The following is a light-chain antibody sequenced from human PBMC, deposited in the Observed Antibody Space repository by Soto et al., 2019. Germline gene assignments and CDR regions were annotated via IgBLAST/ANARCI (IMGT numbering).Light chain of an antibody. V-gene: IGLV2-23*02. J-gene: IGLJ1*01. CDR3: CSYAGSSTPLI. CDR2: EVS. CDR1: SSDVGSYNL. Sequence: QSVLTRPAYVSGSPGQSITISCTGTSSDVGSYNLVSWYQQHPGKAPKLMIYEVSKRPSGVSNRFSGSKSGNTASLTISGLQAEDKADYYCCSYAGSSTPLIFGTGTKVTVL.